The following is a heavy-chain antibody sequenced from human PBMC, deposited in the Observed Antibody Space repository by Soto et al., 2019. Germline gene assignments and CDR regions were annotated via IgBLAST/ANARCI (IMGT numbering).Heavy chain of an antibody. D-gene: IGHD1-1*01. Sequence: EVQLLESGGGLVQPGGSLRLSCAASGFTFSSYAMSWVRQAPGKGLEWVSAISGSDGSTYYADSVKGWFTISRDNSKNTLYLQMRNLRAEDTAVYYCAKEDLERDSFDYWGQGTLVTVSS. CDR2: ISGSDGST. V-gene: IGHV3-23*01. J-gene: IGHJ4*02. CDR1: GFTFSSYA. CDR3: AKEDLERDSFDY.